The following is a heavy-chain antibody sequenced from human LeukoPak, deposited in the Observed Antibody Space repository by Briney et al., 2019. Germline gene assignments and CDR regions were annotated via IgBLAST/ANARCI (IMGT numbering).Heavy chain of an antibody. CDR2: MYYSGST. V-gene: IGHV4-59*01. CDR1: GDSISSYY. D-gene: IGHD3-22*01. CDR3: ACLTTADAFDI. Sequence: ETLSLTCTASGDSISSYYWSWIRQPPGKGLEWIGYMYYSGSTNYNPSLKSRVTISVDTSKNQFSLKLSSVTAADTAVYYCACLTTADAFDIWGQGTMVTVSS. J-gene: IGHJ3*02.